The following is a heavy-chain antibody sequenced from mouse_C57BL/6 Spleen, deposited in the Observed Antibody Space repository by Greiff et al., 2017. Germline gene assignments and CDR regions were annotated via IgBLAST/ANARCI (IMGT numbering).Heavy chain of an antibody. V-gene: IGHV5-6*01. CDR2: ISSGGSYT. CDR1: GFTFSSYG. D-gene: IGHD3-3*01. CDR3: ARQGAGTENFDY. J-gene: IGHJ2*01. Sequence: EVQGVESGGDLVKPGGSLKLSCAASGFTFSSYGMSWVRQTPDKRLEWVATISSGGSYTYYPDSVKGRFTISRDNAKNTLYLQMSSLKSEDTAMYYCARQGAGTENFDYWGQGTTLTVSS.